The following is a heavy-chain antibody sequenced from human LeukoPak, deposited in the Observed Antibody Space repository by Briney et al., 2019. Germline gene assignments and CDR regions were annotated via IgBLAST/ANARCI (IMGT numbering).Heavy chain of an antibody. D-gene: IGHD3-9*01. CDR3: AKILSKMGFDP. J-gene: IGHJ5*02. CDR2: ISAYNGNT. Sequence: ASVKVSFKASGYTFTSYGFSWVRQAPGQGLQWMGWISAYNGNTNYAQKLQGRVTMTTDTSTSTAYMELRSLRSDDTAVFYCAKILSKMGFDPWGQGTLVTVSS. V-gene: IGHV1-18*01. CDR1: GYTFTSYG.